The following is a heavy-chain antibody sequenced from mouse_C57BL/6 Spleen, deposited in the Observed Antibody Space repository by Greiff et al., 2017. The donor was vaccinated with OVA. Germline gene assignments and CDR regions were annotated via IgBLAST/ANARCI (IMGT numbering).Heavy chain of an antibody. CDR3: AKSEAREVRAHFDY. J-gene: IGHJ2*01. D-gene: IGHD3-3*01. CDR1: GYTFTSYW. V-gene: IGHV1-7*01. Sequence: QVQLQQSGAELAKPGASVKLSCKASGYTFTSYWMHWVNQRPGQGLEWIGYINPSSGYTKYNQKFKDKATLTADKSSSTAYMQLSSLTCEDSAVYYCAKSEAREVRAHFDYWGQGTTLTVSS. CDR2: INPSSGYT.